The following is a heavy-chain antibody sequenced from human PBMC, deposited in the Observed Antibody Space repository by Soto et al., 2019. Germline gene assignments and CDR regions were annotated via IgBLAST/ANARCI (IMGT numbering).Heavy chain of an antibody. J-gene: IGHJ6*02. V-gene: IGHV3-33*01. D-gene: IGHD6-13*01. Sequence: LSLTCAASGFTFSSYGMHWVRQAPGKGLEWVAVIWYDGSNKYYADSVKGRFTISRDNSKNTLYLQMNSLRAEDTAVYYCARDSGSSWYPITDYYGMDVWGQGTTVTVSS. CDR3: ARDSGSSWYPITDYYGMDV. CDR1: GFTFSSYG. CDR2: IWYDGSNK.